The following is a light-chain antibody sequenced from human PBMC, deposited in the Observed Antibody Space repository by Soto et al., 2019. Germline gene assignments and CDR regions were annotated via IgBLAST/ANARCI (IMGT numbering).Light chain of an antibody. J-gene: IGLJ1*01. CDR1: SSNIGTGYD. CDR3: QSFDSSRFYV. V-gene: IGLV1-40*01. CDR2: GNS. Sequence: QSVLTHPPSVSGAPGQRVTISCTGSSSNIGTGYDVHWYQQLPGTAPKLLIYGNSNRPSGVPDRFSGSKSGTSASLAITGLQAEDEADYYCQSFDSSRFYVFGTGTKV.